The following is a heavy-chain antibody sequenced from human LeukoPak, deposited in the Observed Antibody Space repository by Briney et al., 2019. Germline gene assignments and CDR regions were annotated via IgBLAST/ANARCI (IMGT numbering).Heavy chain of an antibody. V-gene: IGHV1-46*01. D-gene: IGHD3-16*01. Sequence: ASVKVSCKASGYTFTNYYVHWVRQAPGQGLEWMGIINPSGGSTSYAQKFQGRVTMTRDTSTSTVYMELSSLRSEDTAVYYCAREIGMGAFDYYYYGMDVWGQGTTVTVSS. J-gene: IGHJ6*02. CDR1: GYTFTNYY. CDR2: INPSGGST. CDR3: AREIGMGAFDYYYYGMDV.